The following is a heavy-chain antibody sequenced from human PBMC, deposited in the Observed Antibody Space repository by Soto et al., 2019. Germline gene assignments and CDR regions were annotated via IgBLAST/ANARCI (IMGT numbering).Heavy chain of an antibody. D-gene: IGHD6-25*01. CDR3: ARIIAAPGTGFDY. Sequence: EVQLVQSGAEVKKPGESLKISCQGSGYNFAHYWIGWVRQMPGKGLEWMGIIYPGDSDTTYSPSFQVQVTISVGKSISTAYLQWSSLKASDTAMYYGARIIAAPGTGFDYWGQGTLVTVSS. CDR1: GYNFAHYW. V-gene: IGHV5-51*01. CDR2: IYPGDSDT. J-gene: IGHJ4*02.